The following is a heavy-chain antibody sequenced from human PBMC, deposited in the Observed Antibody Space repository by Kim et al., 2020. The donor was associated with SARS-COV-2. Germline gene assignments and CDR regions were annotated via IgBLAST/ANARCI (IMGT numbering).Heavy chain of an antibody. CDR2: FDPEDGET. CDR3: ATAYAIMVRGLALDD. Sequence: ASVKVSCKVSGYTLTEFYMHWVRQAPGKGLEWMGGFDPEDGETIYAQKFQGRVTMTEDTSTDTAYMELSSLRSEDMAVYYCATAYAIMVRGLALDDWGQATLVTASS. J-gene: IGHJ4*02. CDR1: GYTLTEFY. V-gene: IGHV1-24*01. D-gene: IGHD3-10*01.